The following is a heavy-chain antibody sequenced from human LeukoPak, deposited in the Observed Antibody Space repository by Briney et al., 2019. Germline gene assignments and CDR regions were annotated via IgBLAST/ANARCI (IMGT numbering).Heavy chain of an antibody. CDR2: IGGSVNAT. D-gene: IGHD6-19*01. CDR3: GRDHAVGWFYYYYGMDV. Sequence: GGSLRLSCVASGFTFSNYALRWARHAPGKGMEWVSSIGGSVNATYYADFVRGRFTITNDNYKNNHYLQMNSQRAEATAVYCSGRDHAVGWFYYYYGMDVWGLGTTVIVSS. CDR1: GFTFSNYA. J-gene: IGHJ6*02. V-gene: IGHV3-23*01.